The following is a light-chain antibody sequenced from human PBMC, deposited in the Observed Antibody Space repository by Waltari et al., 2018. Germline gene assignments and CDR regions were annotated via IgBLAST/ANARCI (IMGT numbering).Light chain of an antibody. V-gene: IGKV3-15*01. CDR1: QRVSSN. CDR2: GAS. CDR3: QQYKNWPWT. Sequence: EIVMTQSPGTLSVSPGESATLPCRASQRVSSNLAWYQQRPGQAPRLLIYGASTGASGVPARFSGSGSGTEFSLTISSLQSEDFAVYVCQQYKNWPWTFGQGTKVEIK. J-gene: IGKJ1*01.